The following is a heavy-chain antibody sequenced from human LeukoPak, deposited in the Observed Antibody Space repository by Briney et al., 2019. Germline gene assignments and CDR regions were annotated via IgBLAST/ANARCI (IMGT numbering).Heavy chain of an antibody. Sequence: GESLKISCKGSGYIFTSYWIGWVRQLPGKGLEWMGIIYPGDSDTRYSPSFQGQVTISADKSISTAYLQWSSLKASDTAMYYCARLTPPTGTTSFYDYWGQGTLVTVSS. CDR3: ARLTPPTGTTSFYDY. CDR1: GYIFTSYW. J-gene: IGHJ4*02. D-gene: IGHD1-7*01. V-gene: IGHV5-51*01. CDR2: IYPGDSDT.